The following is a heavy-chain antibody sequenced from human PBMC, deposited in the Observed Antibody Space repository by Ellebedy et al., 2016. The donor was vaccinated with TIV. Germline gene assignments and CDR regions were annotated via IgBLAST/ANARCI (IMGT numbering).Heavy chain of an antibody. D-gene: IGHD3-10*01. J-gene: IGHJ4*01. CDR2: ISYDGRSK. Sequence: GESLKISCAASGFTFGNYAMHWVRQTPGKGLEWVSVISYDGRSKYYSDCVRGRFTLSRDNSNDALYLQMDSLRTENTAVYYCAKVQYYGTGSHLPANWGHGTLVTVSS. CDR1: GFTFGNYA. CDR3: AKVQYYGTGSHLPAN. V-gene: IGHV3-30*18.